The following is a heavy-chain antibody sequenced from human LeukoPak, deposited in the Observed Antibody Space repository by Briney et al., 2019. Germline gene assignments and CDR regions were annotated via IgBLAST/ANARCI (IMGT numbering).Heavy chain of an antibody. V-gene: IGHV3-23*01. Sequence: PGGSLRLSCAPSGFSFSNYAMSWVRQVPGKGLEWVSLIIGSSGATFYADSVKGRFTISRDNSKNTLYLQMSSLRAEDTAVYFCAKGAYDYVEMGYFDNWGQGTLVTVSS. CDR2: IIGSSGAT. CDR1: GFSFSNYA. D-gene: IGHD5-12*01. CDR3: AKGAYDYVEMGYFDN. J-gene: IGHJ4*02.